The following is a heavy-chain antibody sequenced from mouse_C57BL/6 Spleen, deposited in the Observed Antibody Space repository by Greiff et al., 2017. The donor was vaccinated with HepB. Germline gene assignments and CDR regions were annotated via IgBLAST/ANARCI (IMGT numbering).Heavy chain of an antibody. V-gene: IGHV1-59*01. CDR3: ARDWDYDDY. D-gene: IGHD2-4*01. CDR2: IDPSDSYT. Sequence: QVQLQQPGAELVRPGTSVKLSCKASGYTFTSYWMHWVKQRPGQGLEWIGVIDPSDSYTNYNQKFKGKATLTVDTSSSTAYMQLSSLTSEDSAVYYCARDWDYDDYWGQGTTLTVSS. CDR1: GYTFTSYW. J-gene: IGHJ2*01.